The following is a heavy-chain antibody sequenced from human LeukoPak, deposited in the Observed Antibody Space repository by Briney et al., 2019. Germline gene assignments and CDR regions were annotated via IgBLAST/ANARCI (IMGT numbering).Heavy chain of an antibody. CDR3: ARLGCSGGSCYSYY. D-gene: IGHD2-15*01. J-gene: IGHJ4*02. Sequence: GRSLRLSCAASGFTFDDYAMHWVRQAPGKGLEWVSGISWNSGRIGYADSVKGRFTISRDNAKNSLYLQMNSLRAEDTALYYCARLGCSGGSCYSYYWGQGTLVTVSS. CDR2: ISWNSGRI. CDR1: GFTFDDYA. V-gene: IGHV3-9*01.